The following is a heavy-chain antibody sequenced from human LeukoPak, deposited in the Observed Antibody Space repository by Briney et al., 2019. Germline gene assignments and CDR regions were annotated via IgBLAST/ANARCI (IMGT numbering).Heavy chain of an antibody. D-gene: IGHD5-12*01. J-gene: IGHJ3*02. CDR3: ARPSGYLDAFDI. CDR1: GGSISSYY. Sequence: PSETLSLTCTVSGGSISSYYWSWIRQPPGKGLEWIGYIYYSGSTNYNPSLKSRVTISVDTSKNQFSLKLSSVTAADTAVYYCARPSGYLDAFDIWGQGTMVTVSS. V-gene: IGHV4-59*01. CDR2: IYYSGST.